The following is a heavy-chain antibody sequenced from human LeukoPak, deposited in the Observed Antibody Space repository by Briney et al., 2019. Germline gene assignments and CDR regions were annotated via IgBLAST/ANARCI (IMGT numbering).Heavy chain of an antibody. J-gene: IGHJ4*02. Sequence: PGGSLRLSCAASGFTFSSYAMSWVRQAPGKGLEWVSAISGSGGSTYCADSVKGRFTISRDNSKNTLYLQMNSLRAEDTAVYYCAKADVVAVAGTAHFDYWGQGTLVTVSS. CDR1: GFTFSSYA. D-gene: IGHD6-19*01. V-gene: IGHV3-23*01. CDR3: AKADVVAVAGTAHFDY. CDR2: ISGSGGST.